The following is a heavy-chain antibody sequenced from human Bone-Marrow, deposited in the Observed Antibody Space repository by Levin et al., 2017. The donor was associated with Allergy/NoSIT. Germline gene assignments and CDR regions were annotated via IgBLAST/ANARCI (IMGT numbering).Heavy chain of an antibody. CDR1: GFTFSTYA. CDR3: AKDYFDRSGYRRHDY. Sequence: GESLKISCAASGFTFSTYAMTWVRQAPGKGLEWVSGISGSGGNTDYADSVKGRFTISRDNSKNTLYLQMNSLRAEDTAMYYCAKDYFDRSGYRRHDYWGQGTLVTVSS. D-gene: IGHD3-22*01. CDR2: ISGSGGNT. J-gene: IGHJ4*02. V-gene: IGHV3-23*01.